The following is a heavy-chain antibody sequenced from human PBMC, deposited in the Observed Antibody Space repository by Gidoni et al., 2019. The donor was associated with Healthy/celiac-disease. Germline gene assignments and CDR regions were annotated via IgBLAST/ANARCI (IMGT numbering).Heavy chain of an antibody. CDR2: IIPIFGTA. Sequence: QVQLVQSGAEVKKPGSSVKVSCKASGGTFSSYAISGVRQAPGQGLEWMGGIIPIFGTANYAQKFQGRVTITADESTSTADMELSSLRSEDTAVYYCARDRADIVVVPAARDYYYYYGMDVWGQGTTVTVSS. CDR3: ARDRADIVVVPAARDYYYYYGMDV. J-gene: IGHJ6*02. D-gene: IGHD2-2*01. CDR1: GGTFSSYA. V-gene: IGHV1-69*01.